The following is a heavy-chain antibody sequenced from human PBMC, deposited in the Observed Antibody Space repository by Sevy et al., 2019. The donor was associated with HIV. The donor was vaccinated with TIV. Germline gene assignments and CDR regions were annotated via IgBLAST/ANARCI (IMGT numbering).Heavy chain of an antibody. V-gene: IGHV4-59*01. J-gene: IGHJ4*02. CDR3: ARGIVAYYFDY. Sequence: SEILSLTCTVSGDSISSYYWSWIRQPPGKGLEWIGYFYYSGITNYNPSVKSRVTISVVTSRNQISLKLSSVTAADTAVYYCARGIVAYYFDYWGQGTLVTVSS. D-gene: IGHD5-12*01. CDR1: GDSISSYY. CDR2: FYYSGIT.